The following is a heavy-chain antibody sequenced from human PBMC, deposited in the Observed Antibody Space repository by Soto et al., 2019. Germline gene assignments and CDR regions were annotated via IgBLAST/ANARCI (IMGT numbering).Heavy chain of an antibody. CDR1: GFTFSSYS. Sequence: GSLRLSCAASGFTFSSYSMNWVRQAPGKGLEWVSSISSSSSYIYYADSVKGRFSISRDNAKNSLYLQMNSLRAEDTAVYYCARDSYYYDSSGHINFDYWGQGTLVTVSS. J-gene: IGHJ4*02. CDR2: ISSSSSYI. CDR3: ARDSYYYDSSGHINFDY. D-gene: IGHD3-22*01. V-gene: IGHV3-21*01.